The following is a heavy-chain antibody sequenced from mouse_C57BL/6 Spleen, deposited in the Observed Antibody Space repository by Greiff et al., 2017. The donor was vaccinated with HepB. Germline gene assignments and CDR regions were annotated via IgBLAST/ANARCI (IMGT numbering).Heavy chain of an antibody. V-gene: IGHV1-15*01. CDR1: GYTFTDYE. J-gene: IGHJ2*01. Sequence: VQLQQSGAELVRPGASVTLSCKASGYTFTDYEMHWVKQTPVHGLEWIGAIDPETGGTAYNQKFKGKAILTADKSASTAYMELRSLTSEDSAVYYCTRSYDYLPFDYWGQGTTLTVSS. CDR3: TRSYDYLPFDY. D-gene: IGHD2-4*01. CDR2: IDPETGGT.